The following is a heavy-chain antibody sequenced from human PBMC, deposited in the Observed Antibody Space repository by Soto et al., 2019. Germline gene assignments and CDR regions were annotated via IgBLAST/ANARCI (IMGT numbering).Heavy chain of an antibody. Sequence: QVQLVQSGAEVKKPGSSVKVSCKASGGTLSSYAISWVRQAPGQGLEWMGGIIPIFGTANSAQKFQGRVTITADESTSTAYMELSSLRSEDKAVYYCARDTTIPGAFDIWGQGTMVTVSS. V-gene: IGHV1-69*01. CDR3: ARDTTIPGAFDI. D-gene: IGHD5-12*01. J-gene: IGHJ3*02. CDR2: IIPIFGTA. CDR1: GGTLSSYA.